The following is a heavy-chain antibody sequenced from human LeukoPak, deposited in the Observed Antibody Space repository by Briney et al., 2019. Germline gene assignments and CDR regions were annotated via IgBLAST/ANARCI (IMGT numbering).Heavy chain of an antibody. CDR2: LSGSGTST. Sequence: GGSLRLSCAASGFTFISYAMGWVRQAPGKGLEWVSGLSGSGTSTYYADSVKGRFTISRDSSKSTLYLQMNSLRAEDTAVYYCAKDRALRYCSGVSCYTGGPFDYWGQGSLVTVSS. D-gene: IGHD2-2*02. CDR1: GFTFISYA. CDR3: AKDRALRYCSGVSCYTGGPFDY. V-gene: IGHV3-23*01. J-gene: IGHJ4*02.